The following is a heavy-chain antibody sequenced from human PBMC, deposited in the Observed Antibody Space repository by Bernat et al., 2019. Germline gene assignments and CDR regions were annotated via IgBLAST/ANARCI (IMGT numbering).Heavy chain of an antibody. CDR1: GYTFTGYY. D-gene: IGHD3-22*01. V-gene: IGHV1-2*04. J-gene: IGHJ4*02. CDR2: INPNSGGT. CDR3: ARETGYYDRSGYYYRGLDY. Sequence: QVQLVQSGAEVKKPGASVKVSCKASGYTFTGYYMHWVRQAPGQGLEWMGWINPNSGGTNYAQKFQGWVTITRDTSISTAYMELSRLRSDDTAVYYCARETGYYDRSGYYYRGLDYWGQGTLVTVSS.